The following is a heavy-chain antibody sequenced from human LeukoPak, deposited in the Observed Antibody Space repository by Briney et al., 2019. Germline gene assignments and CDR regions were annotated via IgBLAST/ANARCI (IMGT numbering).Heavy chain of an antibody. V-gene: IGHV3-23*01. J-gene: IGHJ5*02. CDR2: IGFSGGST. D-gene: IGHD2-2*01. CDR3: AKVSVPASTRDWFDP. CDR1: GFTFSSYG. Sequence: GGSLRLSCAASGFTFSSYGMGWVRQAPGKGLEWVSIIGFSGGSTYYADSVKGRFTISRDNSKNTLYLQMDSLRAEDTAVYYCAKVSVPASTRDWFDPWGQGTLVTVSS.